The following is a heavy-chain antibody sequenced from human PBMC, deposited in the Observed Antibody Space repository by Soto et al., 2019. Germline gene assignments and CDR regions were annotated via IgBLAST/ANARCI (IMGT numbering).Heavy chain of an antibody. J-gene: IGHJ6*02. V-gene: IGHV3-73*01. CDR3: TRQVYDFWSGYYNSNYYYGMDV. CDR1: GFTFSGSA. D-gene: IGHD3-3*01. Sequence: PGGSLRLSCAASGFTFSGSAMHWVRQASGKGLEWVGRIRSKANSYATAYDASVKGRFTISRDDSKNTAYLQMNSLKTEDTAVYYCTRQVYDFWSGYYNSNYYYGMDVWGQGTTVTVSS. CDR2: IRSKANSYAT.